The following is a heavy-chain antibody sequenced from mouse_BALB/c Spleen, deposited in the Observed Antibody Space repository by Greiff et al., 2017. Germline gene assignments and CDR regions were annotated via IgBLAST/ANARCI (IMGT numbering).Heavy chain of an antibody. CDR2: IDPANGKT. CDR3: APIYYGKGYAMDY. CDR1: GFNIKDTY. V-gene: IGHV14-3*02. Sequence: VQLQQSGAELVKPGASVKLSCTASGFNIKDTYMHWVKQRPEQGLEWIGRIDPANGKTKYDPKFQGKATITADTSSNTAYLQLSSLTSEDTAVYYCAPIYYGKGYAMDYWGQGTSVTVSS. D-gene: IGHD2-1*01. J-gene: IGHJ4*01.